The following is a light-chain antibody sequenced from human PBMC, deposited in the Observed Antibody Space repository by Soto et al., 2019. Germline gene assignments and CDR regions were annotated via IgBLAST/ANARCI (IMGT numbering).Light chain of an antibody. CDR1: QDINIY. CDR3: QKYDCAPLT. CDR2: AAS. J-gene: IGKJ4*01. V-gene: IGKV1-27*01. Sequence: DIQMTQSPSSLSASVGDRVTITCRAGQDINIYLAWYHQKPGKVPKLLISAASTLQSGVPSRFSGSGYGTDFTLTISSLQPEDVATYYCQKYDCAPLTFGGGPKVEIK.